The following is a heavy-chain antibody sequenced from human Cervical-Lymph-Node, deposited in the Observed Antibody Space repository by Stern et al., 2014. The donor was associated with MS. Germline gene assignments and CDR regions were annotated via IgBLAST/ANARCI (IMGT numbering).Heavy chain of an antibody. D-gene: IGHD1-7*01. J-gene: IGHJ6*02. CDR2: IIPIFGIA. V-gene: IGHV1-69*17. CDR3: ARDPLELRQLYYYGMDV. CDR1: GGTFSSYA. Sequence: QVQLGQSGAEVKKPGSSVKVSCKAYGGTFSSYAISWVRQAPGQGLEWMGGIIPIFGIANYAQKFQGRVTITADKSTSTAYMELSSLRSEDTAVYYCARDPLELRQLYYYGMDVWGQGTTVTVSS.